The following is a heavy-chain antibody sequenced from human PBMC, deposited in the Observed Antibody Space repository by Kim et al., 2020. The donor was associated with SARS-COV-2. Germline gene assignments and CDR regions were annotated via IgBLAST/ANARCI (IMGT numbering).Heavy chain of an antibody. CDR2: IYYSGST. CDR1: GGSISSSSYY. J-gene: IGHJ4*02. Sequence: SETLSLTCTVSGGSISSSSYYWGWIRQPPGKGLEWIGSIYYSGSTYYNPSLKSRVTISVDTSKNQFSLKLSSVTAADTAVYYCARRAEGLYFDYWGQGTLVTVSS. V-gene: IGHV4-39*01. CDR3: ARRAEGLYFDY.